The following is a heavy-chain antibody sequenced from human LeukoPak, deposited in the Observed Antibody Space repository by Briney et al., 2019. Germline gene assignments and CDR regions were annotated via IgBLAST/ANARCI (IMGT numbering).Heavy chain of an antibody. J-gene: IGHJ4*02. Sequence: ASEKVSCKASGYTFTGYFIHWVRQAPGQGLGWMGWINPNSGDTNYAQNFQGRVTMTRDTSISTAYMELSRLRSDDTAVYYCARDERYDSSGYPFDYWGQGTLVTVSS. CDR2: INPNSGDT. CDR3: ARDERYDSSGYPFDY. V-gene: IGHV1-2*02. CDR1: GYTFTGYF. D-gene: IGHD3-22*01.